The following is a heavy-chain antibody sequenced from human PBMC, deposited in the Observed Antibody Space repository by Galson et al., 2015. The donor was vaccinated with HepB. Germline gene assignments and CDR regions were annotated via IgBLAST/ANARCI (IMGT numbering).Heavy chain of an antibody. D-gene: IGHD3-9*01. CDR1: GYTFTSYG. Sequence: CKASGYTFTSYGVSWVRQAPGQGLEWMGWISAYNGNTNYAQKLQGRVTMTTDTSTSTAYMELRSLRSDDTAVYYCARDQRVRRYFDWSPQFDYWGQGTLVTVSS. CDR2: ISAYNGNT. J-gene: IGHJ4*02. CDR3: ARDQRVRRYFDWSPQFDY. V-gene: IGHV1-18*01.